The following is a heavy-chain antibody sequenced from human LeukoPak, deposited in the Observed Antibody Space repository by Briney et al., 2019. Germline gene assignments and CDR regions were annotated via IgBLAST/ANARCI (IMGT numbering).Heavy chain of an antibody. V-gene: IGHV3-23*01. CDR2: ISGSGGST. CDR1: GFTFSSYA. J-gene: IGHJ4*02. CDR3: ATSPASSCLDD. D-gene: IGHD2-2*01. Sequence: GGSLRLSCAASGFTFSSYAMSWVRQAPGKGLEWVSAISGSGGSTYYADSVKGRFTISRDNSKNTLYLEMNSLRADDTAVYYCATSPASSCLDDWGQGTLVTVSS.